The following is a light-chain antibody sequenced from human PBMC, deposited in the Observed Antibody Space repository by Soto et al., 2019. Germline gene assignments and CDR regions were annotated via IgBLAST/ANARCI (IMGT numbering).Light chain of an antibody. CDR3: SSYWGRSSFDVI. CDR2: EVS. J-gene: IGLJ2*01. Sequence: QSVLTQPASVSGSPGQSITFSCTGTSSDIGSYNLVSWYQQHPGKAPKLMIYEVSERPSGVSDRFSGSKSDNTASLTISGLQAEDEAVYYCSSYWGRSSFDVIFCGGTKLTVL. CDR1: SSDIGSYNL. V-gene: IGLV2-23*02.